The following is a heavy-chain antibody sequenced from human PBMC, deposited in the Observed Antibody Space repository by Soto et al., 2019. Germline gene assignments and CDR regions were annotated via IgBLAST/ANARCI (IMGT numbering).Heavy chain of an antibody. CDR2: IYSGGST. CDR1: GFTVSSNY. V-gene: IGHV3-66*01. Sequence: GSLRLSCAASGFTVSSNYMSWVRQAPGKGLEWVSVIYSGGSTYYADSVKGRFTISVDTSKNQFSLKLSSVTAADTAVYYCARGTLGYSSRAGYFQHWGQRTLVTVSS. D-gene: IGHD6-13*01. J-gene: IGHJ1*01. CDR3: ARGTLGYSSRAGYFQH.